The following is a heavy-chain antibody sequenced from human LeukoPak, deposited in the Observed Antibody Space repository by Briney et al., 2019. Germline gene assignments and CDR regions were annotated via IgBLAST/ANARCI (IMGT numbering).Heavy chain of an antibody. CDR1: GGSMSSSRYY. J-gene: IGHJ3*02. V-gene: IGHV4-39*01. CDR2: IYYSGST. Sequence: SETLSLTCTVSGGSMSSSRYYWGWIRQPPGKGLEWIGSIYYSGSTYYHPSLKSRVTISVGTSKNQFSLKLSSVTAADTAVYYCARLISDAFHIWGQGTMVTVSS. CDR3: ARLISDAFHI.